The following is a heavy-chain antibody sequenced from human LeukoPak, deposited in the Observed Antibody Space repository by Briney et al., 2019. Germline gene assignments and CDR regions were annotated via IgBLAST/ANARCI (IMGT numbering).Heavy chain of an antibody. D-gene: IGHD5-18*01. V-gene: IGHV3-74*01. CDR3: AKAFREFGTSSSYSSFDT. CDR2: IKRDGSDR. CDR1: GFTFSRDW. J-gene: IGHJ3*02. Sequence: PGGSLRLSSAASGFTFSRDWMHWVRQAPGKGLVWVSRIKRDGSDRTYADSVKGRFTISRDDSQNILYLQMNGLRAEDTAVYFCAKAFREFGTSSSYSSFDTWGQGTMVTVSS.